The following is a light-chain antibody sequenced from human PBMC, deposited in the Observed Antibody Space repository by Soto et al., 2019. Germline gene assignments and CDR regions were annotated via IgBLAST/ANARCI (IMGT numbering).Light chain of an antibody. CDR3: SSYTGTNNFVL. CDR2: EVR. J-gene: IGLJ2*01. Sequence: QSVLTQPPSASGSPGQSVTISCTGSNTDIGGHKYVSWYQHHPGKAPKLIIYEVRERPSGVPDRFSGSKSGNAASLTVSGLQDDDEATYYCSSYTGTNNFVLFGGGTKLTVL. V-gene: IGLV2-8*01. CDR1: NTDIGGHKY.